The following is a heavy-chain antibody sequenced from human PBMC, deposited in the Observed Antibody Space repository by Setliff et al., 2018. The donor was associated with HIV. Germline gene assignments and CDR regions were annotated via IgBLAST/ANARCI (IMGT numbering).Heavy chain of an antibody. V-gene: IGHV1-2*06. J-gene: IGHJ3*01. CDR1: GYTFTDYY. Sequence: ASLKVSCKASGYTFTDYYMHWVRQAPGQGLEWMGRINPNSGGTNHAQKFQGRVTMTRDTSSSTAYMELSRLRSDDTAVYYCATKVYCTNGVCLDAFDLWGQGTMVTVSS. CDR3: ATKVYCTNGVCLDAFDL. D-gene: IGHD2-8*01. CDR2: INPNSGGT.